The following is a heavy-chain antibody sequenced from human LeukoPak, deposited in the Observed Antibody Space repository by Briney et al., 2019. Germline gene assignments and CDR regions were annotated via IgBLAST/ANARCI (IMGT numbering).Heavy chain of an antibody. D-gene: IGHD2-15*01. V-gene: IGHV4-39*01. Sequence: SETLSLTCTVSGGSISSSYYWGWIRQPPGKGLEWIGSIYYRGGTYYNPSLKSRVNISVGASKNQFSLKLSSVTAADTAVYYCASQGSGGSYYYYMDVWGKGTTVTVSS. CDR1: GGSISSSYY. CDR2: IYYRGGT. J-gene: IGHJ6*03. CDR3: ASQGSGGSYYYYMDV.